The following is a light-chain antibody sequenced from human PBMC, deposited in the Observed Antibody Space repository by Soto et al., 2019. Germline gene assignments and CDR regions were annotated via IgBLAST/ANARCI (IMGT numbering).Light chain of an antibody. CDR1: NIGNKR. V-gene: IGLV3-21*04. Sequence: SYELTQPPSVSVAPEKTATITCGGNNIGNKRVHWYRQKPGQAPVLVISYDSDRPSGIPEGFSGSNSGNTATLTISRVEDGDEADYYCQVWDIMTDNYVFGPGTKLTVL. CDR3: QVWDIMTDNYV. CDR2: YDS. J-gene: IGLJ1*01.